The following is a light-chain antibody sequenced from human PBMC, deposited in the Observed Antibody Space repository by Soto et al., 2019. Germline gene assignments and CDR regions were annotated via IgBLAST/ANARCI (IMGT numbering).Light chain of an antibody. CDR1: QSVSISY. J-gene: IGKJ1*01. CDR2: GAS. Sequence: EIVLTQSPGTLSLSPGERATLSCRASQSVSISYLAWYQQKPGQAPRLLIYGASSRATGIPDRISGSGSGTDFTLTISRLEPEDFAMYYCHQYGSFPRTFGQGTKVEI. CDR3: HQYGSFPRT. V-gene: IGKV3-20*01.